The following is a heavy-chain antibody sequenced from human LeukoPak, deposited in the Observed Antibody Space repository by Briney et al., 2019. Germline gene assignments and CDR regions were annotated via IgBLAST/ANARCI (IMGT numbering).Heavy chain of an antibody. J-gene: IGHJ6*02. CDR2: ISYDGSNK. CDR1: GFNFNTYT. CDR3: ARGTPSSSGWLYYGMDV. Sequence: GGSLRLSCAASGFNFNTYTMNWVRQAPGKGLEWVAVISYDGSNKYYADSVKGRFTISRDNSKNTLYLQMNSLRAEDTAVYYCARGTPSSSGWLYYGMDVWGQGTTVTVSS. V-gene: IGHV3-30-3*01. D-gene: IGHD6-19*01.